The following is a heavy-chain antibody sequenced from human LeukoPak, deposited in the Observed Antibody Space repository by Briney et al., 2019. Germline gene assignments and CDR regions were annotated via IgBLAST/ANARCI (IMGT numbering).Heavy chain of an antibody. J-gene: IGHJ6*03. D-gene: IGHD6-13*01. CDR2: IYTSGST. Sequence: SETLSLTCTVSGGSISSYYWSWIRQPPGKGLEWIGYIYTSGSTNYNPSLKSRVTISVDTSKNQFSLKLSSVTAADTAVYYCARLTAAGCYYYYYYMDVWGKGTTVTVSS. CDR1: GGSISSYY. V-gene: IGHV4-4*09. CDR3: ARLTAAGCYYYYYYMDV.